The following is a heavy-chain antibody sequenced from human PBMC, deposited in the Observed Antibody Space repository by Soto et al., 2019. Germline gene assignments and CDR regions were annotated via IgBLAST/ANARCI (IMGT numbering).Heavy chain of an antibody. CDR1: GYTFTGYY. V-gene: IGHV1-2*04. Sequence: ASVKVSCKASGYTFTGYYMHWVRQAPGQGLEWMGWINPNSGGTNYAQKFQGWVTMTRDTSISTAYMELSRLRSDDTAVYYCARYSAPTLWAYMDFCGKRTTVTVSS. D-gene: IGHD1-26*01. J-gene: IGHJ6*03. CDR2: INPNSGGT. CDR3: ARYSAPTLWAYMDF.